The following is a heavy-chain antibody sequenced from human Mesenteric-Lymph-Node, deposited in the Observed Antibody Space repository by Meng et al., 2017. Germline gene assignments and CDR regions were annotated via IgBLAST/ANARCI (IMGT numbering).Heavy chain of an antibody. V-gene: IGHV3-7*03. J-gene: IGHJ4*02. CDR1: GFTFNSYW. CDR3: ASSGVVVVAAPIDY. Sequence: GESLKISCAASGFTFNSYWMTWVRQAPGKGLEWVAKIKGDGSEQYYVDSVKGRFTISRDNVKTSLYLQMNSLRAEDTAVYYCASSGVVVVAAPIDYWGQGTLVTVSS. D-gene: IGHD2-15*01. CDR2: IKGDGSEQ.